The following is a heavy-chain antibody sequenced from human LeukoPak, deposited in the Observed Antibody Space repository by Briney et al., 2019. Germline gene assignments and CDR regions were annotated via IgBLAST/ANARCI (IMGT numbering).Heavy chain of an antibody. D-gene: IGHD3-22*01. CDR2: ISAYNGNT. Sequence: GASVKVSCKASGHTFTSYGISWVRQAPGQGLEWMGWISAYNGNTNYAQKLQGRVTMTTDTSTSTAYMELRSLRSDDTAVYYCARDRDRYYDSTLDFDYWGQGTLVTVSS. J-gene: IGHJ4*02. CDR3: ARDRDRYYDSTLDFDY. V-gene: IGHV1-18*01. CDR1: GHTFTSYG.